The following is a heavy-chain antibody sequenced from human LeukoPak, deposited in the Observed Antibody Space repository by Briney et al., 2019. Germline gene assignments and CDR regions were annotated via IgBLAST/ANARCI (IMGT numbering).Heavy chain of an antibody. V-gene: IGHV1-69*04. J-gene: IGHJ4*02. CDR2: IIPILGIA. CDR1: GYTFTSYG. CDR3: ARDAGIAAAGTQTPVDY. D-gene: IGHD6-13*01. Sequence: SVKVSCKASGYTFTSYGISWVRQAPGQGLEWMGRIIPILGIANYAQKFQGRVTITADKSTSTAYMELSSLRSEDTAVYYCARDAGIAAAGTQTPVDYWGQGTLVTVSS.